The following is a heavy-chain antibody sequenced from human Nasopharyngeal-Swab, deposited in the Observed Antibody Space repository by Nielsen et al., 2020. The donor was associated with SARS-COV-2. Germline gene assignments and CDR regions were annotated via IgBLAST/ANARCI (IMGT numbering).Heavy chain of an antibody. Sequence: SETLSLTCAVYGVSFSGYYWSWIRQPPGKGLEWIGEINHSGSTNYNPSLKSRVTISVDTSKNQFSLKLSSVTAADTAVYYCATRGPYGSGSYPLDYWGQGTLVTVSS. CDR2: INHSGST. CDR3: ATRGPYGSGSYPLDY. CDR1: GVSFSGYY. J-gene: IGHJ4*02. V-gene: IGHV4-34*01. D-gene: IGHD3-10*01.